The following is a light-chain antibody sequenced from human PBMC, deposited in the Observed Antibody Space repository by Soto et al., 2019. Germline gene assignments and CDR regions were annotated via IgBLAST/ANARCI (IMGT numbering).Light chain of an antibody. Sequence: QSALTQPRSVSGSPGQSVTISCTGTSSDVGGYNFVSWYQQHPGKTPKLMIYDVSQRPSGVPDRFSGSKSGNTASLAISGLQGEDEADYYCCSCVGSLTGVFGGGTKVTVL. CDR3: CSCVGSLTGV. V-gene: IGLV2-11*01. CDR2: DVS. CDR1: SSDVGGYNF. J-gene: IGLJ2*01.